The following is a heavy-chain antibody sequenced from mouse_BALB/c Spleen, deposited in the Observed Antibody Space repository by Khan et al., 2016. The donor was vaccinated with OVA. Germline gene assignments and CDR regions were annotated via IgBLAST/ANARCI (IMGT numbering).Heavy chain of an antibody. D-gene: IGHD1-1*01. J-gene: IGHJ4*01. CDR1: GYSITSNYA. V-gene: IGHV3-2*02. CDR2: ISYSGTT. CDR3: ARGNYYGYAMHY. Sequence: EVQLQESGPGLVKPSQSLSLTCTVTGYSITSNYAWNWIRQFPGNKLEWMGYISYSGTTSYTPSLKSRVSINRDTSKNQFFLPLNSVTTEDTATCYCARGNYYGYAMHYWHHGTSVTVSS.